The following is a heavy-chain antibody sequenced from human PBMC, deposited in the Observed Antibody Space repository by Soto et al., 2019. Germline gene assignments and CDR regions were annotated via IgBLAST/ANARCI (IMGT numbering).Heavy chain of an antibody. J-gene: IGHJ4*02. CDR2: IYYSGRT. CDR1: GESISSSSYY. CDR3: ARQRTTVVTQAYFAH. V-gene: IGHV4-39*01. Sequence: SETLSLTCIVSGESISSSSYYWGWIRQPPGKGLEWIGSIYYSGRTYYNPSFKSRVTISIDTSKNQFSLKLSSVTATDTAVYYCARQRTTVVTQAYFAHWGQGALVTVSS. D-gene: IGHD2-21*02.